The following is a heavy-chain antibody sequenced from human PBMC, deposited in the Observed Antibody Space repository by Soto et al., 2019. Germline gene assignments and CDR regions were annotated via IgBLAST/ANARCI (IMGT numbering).Heavy chain of an antibody. CDR1: GFTFSSYA. J-gene: IGHJ6*02. V-gene: IGHV3-23*01. CDR3: ARGHSGGSGSPASYYYSGLDV. Sequence: DVQLLESGGHLVQPGGSLRLSCAASGFTFSSYAMSWVRQAPGKALEWVSSVSAGGDMTYYSDSVKGRFTISRDNPNNALSLQMNRLRIEDTALYYCARGHSGGSGSPASYYYSGLDVWGQGTRVTVS. D-gene: IGHD2-15*01. CDR2: VSAGGDMT.